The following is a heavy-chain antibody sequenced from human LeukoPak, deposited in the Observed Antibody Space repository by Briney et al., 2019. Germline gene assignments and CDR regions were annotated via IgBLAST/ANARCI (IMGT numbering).Heavy chain of an antibody. CDR3: ARDSLRCSSTSCYKPAGWVAFDI. Sequence: ASVKFSCKASVYTFSSYGISWVRQAPGQGLERMGWICAYIGNTTYAQKLQGRVTMTTDTSTSTAYMELRSLRSDDSAVYYCARDSLRCSSTSCYKPAGWVAFDIWGQGTMVTVSS. V-gene: IGHV1-18*01. CDR1: VYTFSSYG. J-gene: IGHJ3*02. D-gene: IGHD2-2*02. CDR2: ICAYIGNT.